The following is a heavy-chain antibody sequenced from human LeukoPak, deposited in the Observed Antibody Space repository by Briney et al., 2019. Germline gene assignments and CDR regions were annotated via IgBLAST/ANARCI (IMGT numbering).Heavy chain of an antibody. Sequence: HSGGSLRLSCAASGFTFSSYAMSWVRQAPGKGLEWVSAVTGSGGSTYYADSVKGRFTISRDNSKNTLYLQMNSLRAEDTAVYYCARVVRRVATITLYGDKTYYYN. CDR2: VTGSGGST. D-gene: IGHD5-12*01. CDR1: GFTFSSYA. CDR3: ARVVRRVATITLYGDKTYYYN. V-gene: IGHV3-23*01. J-gene: IGHJ6*03.